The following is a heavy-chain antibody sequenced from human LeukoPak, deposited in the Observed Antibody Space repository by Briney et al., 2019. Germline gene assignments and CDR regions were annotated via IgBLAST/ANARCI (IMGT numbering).Heavy chain of an antibody. CDR1: GYSFSNYW. J-gene: IGHJ4*02. D-gene: IGHD3-9*01. CDR2: IYPGDSDT. CDR3: ARRAKNELRYFDWCFDY. Sequence: GGSLQISCQGSGYSFSNYWIGWVRQMPGKGLEWMGIIYPGDSDTTYSPSFQGQVNISADKSISPAYLQWSSLEASDTAMYFCARRAKNELRYFDWCFDYWGQGTLVTVSS. V-gene: IGHV5-51*01.